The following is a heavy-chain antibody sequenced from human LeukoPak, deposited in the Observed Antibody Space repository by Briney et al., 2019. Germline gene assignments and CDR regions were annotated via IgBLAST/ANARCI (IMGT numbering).Heavy chain of an antibody. J-gene: IGHJ5*02. CDR3: ARDGVSIWSGYSYNWFDP. CDR2: INHSGST. Sequence: SGTLSPTCAVYGGSFSGYYWSWIRQPPGKGLEWIGEINHSGSTNYNPSLKSRVTISVDTSKNQFSLKLSSVTAADTAVYYCARDGVSIWSGYSYNWFDPWGQGTLVTVSS. CDR1: GGSFSGYY. D-gene: IGHD3-3*01. V-gene: IGHV4-34*01.